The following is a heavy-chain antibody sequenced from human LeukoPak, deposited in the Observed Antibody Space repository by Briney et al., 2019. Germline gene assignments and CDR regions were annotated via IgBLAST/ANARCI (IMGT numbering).Heavy chain of an antibody. J-gene: IGHJ5*02. D-gene: IGHD3-9*01. Sequence: PSETLSLTCAVYGGSFSGYYWSWIRQPPGKGLEWIGEINHSGSTNYNPSLKSRVTISVDTSKNQFSLKLSSVTAAGTAVYYCARETDYDILTGSSWFDPWGQGTLVTVSS. CDR1: GGSFSGYY. V-gene: IGHV4-34*01. CDR3: ARETDYDILTGSSWFDP. CDR2: INHSGST.